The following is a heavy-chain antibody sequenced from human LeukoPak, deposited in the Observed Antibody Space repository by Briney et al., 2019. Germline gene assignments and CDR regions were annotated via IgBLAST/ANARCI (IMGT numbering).Heavy chain of an antibody. CDR3: ARDRGDYVSETYNWFDP. J-gene: IGHJ5*02. Sequence: AASVKVSCKASGYTFTSYGISWVRQAPGQGLEWMGWISAYNGNTNYAQKLQGRVTMTTDTSTSTAYMELRSLRSDDTAVYYCARDRGDYVSETYNWFDPWGQGTLVTVSS. D-gene: IGHD4-17*01. CDR2: ISAYNGNT. CDR1: GYTFTSYG. V-gene: IGHV1-18*01.